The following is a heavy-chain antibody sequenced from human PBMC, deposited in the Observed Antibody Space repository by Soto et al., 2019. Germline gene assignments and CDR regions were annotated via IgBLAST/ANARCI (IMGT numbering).Heavy chain of an antibody. CDR3: ARGRTVRNYADDSSDYFYFFDY. V-gene: IGHV4-59*01. CDR2: VYYTGST. J-gene: IGHJ4*02. CDR1: GDSISTFY. D-gene: IGHD3-22*01. Sequence: SETLSLTCTVSGDSISTFYWGWMRQSPGKELEWIGYVYYTGSTNYNPSLKSRVTIAVDRSKNQFSLKLTSANAAGTAVYYCARGRTVRNYADDSSDYFYFFDYWGQGTQVTVSS.